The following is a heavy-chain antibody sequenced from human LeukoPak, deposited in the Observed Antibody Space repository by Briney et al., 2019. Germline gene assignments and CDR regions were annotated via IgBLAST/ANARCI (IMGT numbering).Heavy chain of an antibody. Sequence: SETLSLTCTVSGGSISSSSYYWGWIRQPPGKGLEWIGSIYYSGSTYYNPSLKSRVTISVDTSKNQFSLKLSSVTAADTAVYYCARDENGMDVWGQGTTVTVSS. CDR3: ARDENGMDV. J-gene: IGHJ6*02. CDR2: IYYSGST. CDR1: GGSISSSSYY. V-gene: IGHV4-39*02.